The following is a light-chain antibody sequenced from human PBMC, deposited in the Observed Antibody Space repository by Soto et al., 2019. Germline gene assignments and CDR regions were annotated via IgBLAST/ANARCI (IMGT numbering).Light chain of an antibody. CDR2: APS. CDR3: QQVSSFRRT. V-gene: IGKV1-12*01. J-gene: IGKJ4*01. Sequence: DIQMTQSPSFVSASVGDRVTITCRARQAVSTWLAWYQQKPGDAPKLLIYAPSTLQSGVPSRFSGSGSGADFTLTIRSLRAEDFATSYCQQVSSFRRTFGGGTRWISN. CDR1: QAVSTW.